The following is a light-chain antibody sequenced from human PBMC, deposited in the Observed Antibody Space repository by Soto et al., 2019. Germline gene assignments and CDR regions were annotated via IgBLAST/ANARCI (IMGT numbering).Light chain of an antibody. Sequence: QSALTQPAPVSGSPGQSITISCTGTSSDVGGSNHVSWYQQHPGKAPKLMIFDVSTRPSGVSNRFSGSKSGNTASLTISGLQAEDEADYYCSSYATSSTLVLFGGGTQLTVL. V-gene: IGLV2-14*01. J-gene: IGLJ3*02. CDR1: SSDVGGSNH. CDR3: SSYATSSTLVL. CDR2: DVS.